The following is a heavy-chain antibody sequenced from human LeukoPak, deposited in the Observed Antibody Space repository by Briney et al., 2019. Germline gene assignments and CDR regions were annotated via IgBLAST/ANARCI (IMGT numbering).Heavy chain of an antibody. CDR1: GGSFSGYY. J-gene: IGHJ5*02. CDR2: INHSGST. CDR3: AREMAFSSGYYLGFDP. D-gene: IGHD3-22*01. V-gene: IGHV4-34*01. Sequence: SETLSLTCAVYGGSFSGYYWSWIRQPPGRGLEWIGEINHSGSTNYNPSLKSRVTISVDTSKNQFSLKLSSVTAADTAVYYCAREMAFSSGYYLGFDPWGQGTLVTVSS.